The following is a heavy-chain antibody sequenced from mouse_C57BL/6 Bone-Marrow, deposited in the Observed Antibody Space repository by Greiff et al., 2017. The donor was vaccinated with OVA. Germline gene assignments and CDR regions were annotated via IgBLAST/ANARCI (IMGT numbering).Heavy chain of an antibody. CDR2: IYPGDGDT. D-gene: IGHD1-1*01. V-gene: IGHV1-82*01. J-gene: IGHJ4*01. CDR1: GYAFSSSW. CDR3: ARWDYSGRGYAMDY. Sequence: VKLMESGPELVKPGASVKISCKASGYAFSSSWMNWVKQRPGKGLEWIGRIYPGDGDTKYNGKFKGKATLTADKSSSTAYMQLSSLTSEDSAVYFCARWDYSGRGYAMDYWGQGTSVTVSS.